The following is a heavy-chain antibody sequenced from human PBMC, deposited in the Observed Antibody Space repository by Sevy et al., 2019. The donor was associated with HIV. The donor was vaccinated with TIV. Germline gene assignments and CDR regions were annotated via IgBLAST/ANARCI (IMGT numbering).Heavy chain of an antibody. CDR2: IKQDGSQR. J-gene: IGHJ4*02. CDR1: EFNFGIYW. D-gene: IGHD6-6*01. V-gene: IGHV3-7*01. CDR3: ASQAPYFDN. Sequence: SLRLSCAASEFNFGIYWMSWVRQAPGKGLEYVANIKQDGSQRYYVDSVRGRFTISRDNAENSLFLEMNSLRDEDTAVYYCASQAPYFDNWGPGTQVTVSS.